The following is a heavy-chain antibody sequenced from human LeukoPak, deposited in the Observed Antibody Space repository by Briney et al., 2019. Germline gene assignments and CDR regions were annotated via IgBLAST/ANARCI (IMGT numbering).Heavy chain of an antibody. V-gene: IGHV1-2*02. D-gene: IGHD3-3*01. CDR1: GYTFTGYY. Sequence: ASVTVSSKAPGYTFTGYYMHWVRQAPGQGLEWMGWINPNSGGTNYAQKFQGRVTMTRDTSISTAYMELSRLRSDDTAVYYCARGPTYYDFLVGKKFDYWGQGTLVTVSS. CDR3: ARGPTYYDFLVGKKFDY. CDR2: INPNSGGT. J-gene: IGHJ4*02.